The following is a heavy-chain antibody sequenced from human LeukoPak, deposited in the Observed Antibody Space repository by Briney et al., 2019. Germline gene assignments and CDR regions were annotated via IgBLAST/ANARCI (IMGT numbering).Heavy chain of an antibody. J-gene: IGHJ4*02. V-gene: IGHV3-21*01. D-gene: IGHD2-2*01. Sequence: GGSLRLSCAASGFIFSSYSMNWVRQAPGKGLEWVSSISSISSYIFYADSVKGRFTISRDNAKNSLYLQMNSLRAEDTAVYYCARGDIVVVPAATDYWGQGALVTVSS. CDR1: GFIFSSYS. CDR3: ARGDIVVVPAATDY. CDR2: ISSISSYI.